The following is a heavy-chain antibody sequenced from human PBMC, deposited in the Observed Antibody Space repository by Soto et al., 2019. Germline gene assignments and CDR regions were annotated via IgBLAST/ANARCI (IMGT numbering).Heavy chain of an antibody. V-gene: IGHV1-2*04. CDR3: ARDLGARVGATTGDYYYGMDV. J-gene: IGHJ6*02. CDR2: INPNSGGT. D-gene: IGHD1-26*01. CDR1: GYTFTGYY. Sequence: GASVKVSCKASGYTFTGYYMHWVRQAPGQGLEWVGWINPNSGGTNYAQKFQGWVTMTRDTSISTAYMELSRLRSDDTAVYYCARDLGARVGATTGDYYYGMDVWGQGTTVTVSS.